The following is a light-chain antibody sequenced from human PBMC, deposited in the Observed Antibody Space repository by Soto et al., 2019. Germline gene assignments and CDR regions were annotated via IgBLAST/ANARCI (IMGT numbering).Light chain of an antibody. V-gene: IGKV3-20*01. CDR1: QSVGGSY. CDR2: GAS. J-gene: IGKJ1*01. Sequence: EIVLTQSPGTLSLSPGERATLSCRASQSVGGSYVGWYQQKPGQAPSLLIYGASSRATGIPERFSGSGSGTDFTLTISRLEPEDFAVYYCQLFGTSRTFGQGTKVDIK. CDR3: QLFGTSRT.